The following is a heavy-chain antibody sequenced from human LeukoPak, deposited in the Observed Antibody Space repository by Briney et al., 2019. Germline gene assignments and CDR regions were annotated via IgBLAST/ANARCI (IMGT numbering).Heavy chain of an antibody. Sequence: PGGSLRLSCAPSGFTFSTYAIIWVRQAPGKGLVWVSRINTDGSDISYADSVKGRFTISRDNAKNTLYLQMNSLRGEDTAVYYCARELPREVTLDYWGQGTLVTVSS. CDR1: GFTFSTYA. D-gene: IGHD2-21*02. V-gene: IGHV3-74*01. CDR3: ARELPREVTLDY. J-gene: IGHJ4*01. CDR2: INTDGSDI.